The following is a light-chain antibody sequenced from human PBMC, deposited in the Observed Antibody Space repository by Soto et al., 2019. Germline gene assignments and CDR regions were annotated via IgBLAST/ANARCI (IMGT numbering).Light chain of an antibody. CDR2: GAS. CDR3: HQFGSSLGVT. V-gene: IGKV3-20*01. Sequence: EIVLTQSPGTLSLSPGERATLSCRASQSINSRYLAWYQQKTGQAPRLLIYGASSRATGIPDRFSGSGSETDFTLTISLPEHEDFAVYYCHQFGSSLGVTFGPGIILDIK. J-gene: IGKJ3*01. CDR1: QSINSRY.